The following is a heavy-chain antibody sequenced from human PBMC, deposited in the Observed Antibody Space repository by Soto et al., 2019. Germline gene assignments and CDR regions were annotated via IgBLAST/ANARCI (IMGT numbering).Heavy chain of an antibody. CDR1: GGSVSSNSAA. Sequence: SQTLSLTCAISGGSVSSNSAAWNWIRQSPSRGLEWLGRTYYRSKWYNDYAVSVKSRITINPDTSKNQFSLQLNSVTPEDTAVYYCARAAMVRGVIIGYYGMDVWGKGTTVTVSS. J-gene: IGHJ6*04. D-gene: IGHD3-10*01. CDR3: ARAAMVRGVIIGYYGMDV. V-gene: IGHV6-1*01. CDR2: TYYRSKWYN.